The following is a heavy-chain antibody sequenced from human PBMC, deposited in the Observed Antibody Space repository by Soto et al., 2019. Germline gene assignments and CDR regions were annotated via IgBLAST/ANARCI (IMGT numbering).Heavy chain of an antibody. CDR2: ISGSGSST. J-gene: IGHJ4*02. Sequence: GGSLRLSCAASGFTFSSYAMSWVRQAPGKGLEWVSAISGSGSSTYYAGSVKGRFTISRDNSKNTLYLQMNSLRADDTAVYYCAKATGLRWVVPTTRYFDSWGQGTLVTVSS. D-gene: IGHD2-15*01. V-gene: IGHV3-23*01. CDR1: GFTFSSYA. CDR3: AKATGLRWVVPTTRYFDS.